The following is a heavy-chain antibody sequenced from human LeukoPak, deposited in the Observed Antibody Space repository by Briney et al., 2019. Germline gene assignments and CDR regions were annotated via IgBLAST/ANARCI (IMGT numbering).Heavy chain of an antibody. CDR3: ARSRDHSSSWFDY. V-gene: IGHV1-69*13. D-gene: IGHD6-13*01. CDR1: GGTFSSYA. J-gene: IGHJ5*01. Sequence: GASVKVSCKASGGTFSSYAISWVRQAPGQGLEWMGGIIPIFGTANYAQKFQGRVMITADESTSTAYMELSRLRSEDTAVYYCARSRDHSSSWFDYWGQGTLVTVSS. CDR2: IIPIFGTA.